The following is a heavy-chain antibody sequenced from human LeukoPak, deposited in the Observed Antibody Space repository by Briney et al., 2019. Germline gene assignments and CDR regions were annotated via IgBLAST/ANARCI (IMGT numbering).Heavy chain of an antibody. CDR2: INSGSTYT. Sequence: PGGSLRLSCAASGFPFSSYMMNWVRQAPGKGLEWVSSINSGSTYTYYTESVKGRFTVSRDNAKNSLFLQMNSLRAEDTAIYHCARSLTTLTYEGYWGQGTLVTVSS. V-gene: IGHV3-21*01. J-gene: IGHJ4*02. CDR3: ARSLTTLTYEGY. CDR1: GFPFSSYM. D-gene: IGHD3-9*01.